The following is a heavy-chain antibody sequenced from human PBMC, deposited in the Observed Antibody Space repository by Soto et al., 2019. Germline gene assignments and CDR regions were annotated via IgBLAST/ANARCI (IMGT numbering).Heavy chain of an antibody. CDR1: GGSINSGGYC. D-gene: IGHD5-18*01. J-gene: IGHJ4*02. Sequence: QVQLQESGPGLVKPSQTLSLTCTVSGGSINSGGYCWSWIRQHPGKGLDWIGCISYGGSTSYNPSLTRRGTTSVDTSKNQFSLKLTSVTAADTAVYYCSRGILVWGQGALITVSS. CDR2: ISYGGST. V-gene: IGHV4-31*03. CDR3: SRGILV.